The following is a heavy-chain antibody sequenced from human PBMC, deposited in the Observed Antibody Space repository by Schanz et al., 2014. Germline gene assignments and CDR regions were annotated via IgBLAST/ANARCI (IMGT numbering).Heavy chain of an antibody. J-gene: IGHJ4*02. CDR2: IYGGST. CDR3: ARTTNPFNFDSWPYLDY. D-gene: IGHD3-9*01. CDR1: GFTVSSNY. Sequence: EVQLVESGGGLVQPGGSLRLSCAASGFTVSSNYMSWVRQAPGKGLEWVSFIYGGSTYYTDSVKCRFTISRDNSKNTLYLQMNSLRAEDTAVYYCARTTNPFNFDSWPYLDYWGQGTLVTVSS. V-gene: IGHV3-66*01.